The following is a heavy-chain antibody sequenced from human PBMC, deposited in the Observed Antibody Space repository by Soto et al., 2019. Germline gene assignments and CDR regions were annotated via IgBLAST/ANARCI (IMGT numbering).Heavy chain of an antibody. D-gene: IGHD3-3*01. V-gene: IGHV3-23*01. J-gene: IGHJ4*02. CDR2: ISGSDGKT. Sequence: GGSLRLSCAASGFSFGSYAISWVRQAPGKGLEWVSTISGSDGKTFYADSVKGRFSISRDTSQSTLYLQMNSLRADDTAIYYCARWSYLDYWGQGTRVTVSS. CDR1: GFSFGSYA. CDR3: ARWSYLDY.